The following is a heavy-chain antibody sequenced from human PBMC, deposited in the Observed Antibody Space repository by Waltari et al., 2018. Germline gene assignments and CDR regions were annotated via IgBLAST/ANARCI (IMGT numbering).Heavy chain of an antibody. J-gene: IGHJ3*02. Sequence: EVQLVESGGGLVQPGGSLRLSCAASGFTFSSYAMSWVRQAPGKGLEWVSAISGSGGSTYYADSVKGRFTISRDNSKNTLYLQMNSLRAEDTAVYYCAKPNNRGYGDYSGGAFDIWGQGTMVTVSS. CDR3: AKPNNRGYGDYSGGAFDI. V-gene: IGHV3-23*04. CDR1: GFTFSSYA. CDR2: ISGSGGST. D-gene: IGHD4-17*01.